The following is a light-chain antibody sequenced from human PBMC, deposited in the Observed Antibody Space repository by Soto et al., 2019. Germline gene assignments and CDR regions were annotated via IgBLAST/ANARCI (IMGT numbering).Light chain of an antibody. J-gene: IGKJ3*01. CDR2: DAS. CDR1: QSVSSY. CDR3: QQRSNWPPIFT. Sequence: EIVLTQSPATLSLSPGERATLSCRASQSVSSYLAWYQQQPGQAPRLLIYDASNRATGIPARFSGSGSGTDFTLTISSLKPEDFAVYYCQQRSNWPPIFTFGPGTKVDIK. V-gene: IGKV3-11*01.